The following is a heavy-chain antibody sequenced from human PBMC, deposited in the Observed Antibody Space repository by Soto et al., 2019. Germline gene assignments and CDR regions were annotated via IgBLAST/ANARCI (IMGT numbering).Heavy chain of an antibody. V-gene: IGHV4-39*01. CDR2: SFYSGST. D-gene: IGHD3-10*01. CDR1: GGSISSSDYT. J-gene: IGHJ4*02. CDR3: ARRGRMKGFDY. Sequence: QLQLQESGPGLVKPSETLSLTCTVSGGSISSSDYTWGWIRQPPGKGLEWIGTSFYSGSTYYNPSLKSRFTISVDTSKNQFSLKLESVTAADTALYYCARRGRMKGFDYWGQGTLVTVSS.